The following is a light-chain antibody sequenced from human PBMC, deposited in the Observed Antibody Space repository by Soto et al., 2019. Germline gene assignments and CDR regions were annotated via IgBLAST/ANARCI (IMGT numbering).Light chain of an antibody. J-gene: IGLJ1*01. Sequence: QSALTQPASVSGSPGQSITISCTGTSSDVGGYDFVSWYQQHPGKAPKLMIYEVSNRPSGVSSRFSGSKSGNTASLTISGLQAEDEADYYCSSYTSSTTFVFGTGPKLTVL. CDR1: SSDVGGYDF. CDR2: EVS. CDR3: SSYTSSTTFV. V-gene: IGLV2-14*01.